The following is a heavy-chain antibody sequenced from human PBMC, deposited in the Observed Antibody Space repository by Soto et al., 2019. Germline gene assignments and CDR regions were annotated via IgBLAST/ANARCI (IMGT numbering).Heavy chain of an antibody. CDR2: IYYSGST. Sequence: SETLSLTCTVSGGSISSYYWSWIRQPPGKGLEWIGYIYYSGSTNYNPSLKSRVTISVDTSKNQFSLKLSSVTAADTAVYYCEREGHDHRKSYYYHMDVWGQGNTVTVT. CDR3: EREGHDHRKSYYYHMDV. J-gene: IGHJ6*02. D-gene: IGHD1-1*01. V-gene: IGHV4-59*01. CDR1: GGSISSYY.